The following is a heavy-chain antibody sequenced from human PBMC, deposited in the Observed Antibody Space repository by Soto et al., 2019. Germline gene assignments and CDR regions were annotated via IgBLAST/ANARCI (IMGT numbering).Heavy chain of an antibody. Sequence: GGSLRLSCAASGFTFSSYWMHWVRQAPGKGLVWVSRINSDGSSTSYADSVKGRFTISSDNAKKTLYLQMNSLRAEDTAVYDCPRVGTLRMAAIAASGENSKAPLPYYYYGMYFWGQGTTVTVSS. CDR2: INSDGSST. CDR1: GFTFSSYW. V-gene: IGHV3-74*01. D-gene: IGHD6-13*01. J-gene: IGHJ6*02. CDR3: PRVGTLRMAAIAASGENSKAPLPYYYYGMYF.